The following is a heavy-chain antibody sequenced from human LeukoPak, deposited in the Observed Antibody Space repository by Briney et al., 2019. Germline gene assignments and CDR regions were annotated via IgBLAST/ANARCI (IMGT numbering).Heavy chain of an antibody. D-gene: IGHD3-16*01. CDR1: GFTFSIYN. CDR2: ISSSSGYI. CDR3: ARTMGLGPGGHFDY. J-gene: IGHJ4*02. Sequence: GGSLRLSCTGSGFTFSIYNMNWVRQAPGKGLEWVALISSSSGYIYYTDSVKGRFTISRDNAKNSLYLQMNSLRAEDTAVYYCARTMGLGPGGHFDYWGQGTLVTVSA. V-gene: IGHV3-21*04.